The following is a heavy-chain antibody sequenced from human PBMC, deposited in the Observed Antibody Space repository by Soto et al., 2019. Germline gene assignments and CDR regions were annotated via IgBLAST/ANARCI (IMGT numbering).Heavy chain of an antibody. Sequence: HPGGSLRLSCAASGFTFNRFWMSWVRQAPGKGLEWVANIKQDGGEKYYVDSVKGRFTISRDNAKNSLYLQMNSLRAADTAVYYCATSSYSSGWYAVYWGQGTLVTVSS. CDR1: GFTFNRFW. J-gene: IGHJ4*02. V-gene: IGHV3-7*01. CDR3: ATSSYSSGWYAVY. CDR2: IKQDGGEK. D-gene: IGHD6-19*01.